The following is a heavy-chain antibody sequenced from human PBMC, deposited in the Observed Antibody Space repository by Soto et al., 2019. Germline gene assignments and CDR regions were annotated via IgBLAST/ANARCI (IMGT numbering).Heavy chain of an antibody. D-gene: IGHD3-22*01. V-gene: IGHV1-69*01. CDR2: IIPIFGTA. Sequence: QVQLVQSGAEVKKPGSSVKVSCKASGGTLSSYAISWVRQAPGQGLEWMGGIIPIFGTANYAQRFQGRVTVTADESTSTAYMELSRLRSEDTAVYYCASSYSYDSSGYYVVSFDIWGQGTMVTVSS. CDR1: GGTLSSYA. J-gene: IGHJ3*02. CDR3: ASSYSYDSSGYYVVSFDI.